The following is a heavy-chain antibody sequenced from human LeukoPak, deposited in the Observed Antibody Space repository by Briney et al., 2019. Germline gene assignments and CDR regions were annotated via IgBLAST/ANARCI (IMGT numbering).Heavy chain of an antibody. Sequence: SETLSLTCTVSGGSISSSSYYWGWIRQPPGKGLEWIGSIYYSGSTYYNPSLKSRVTISVDTSKNQFSLKLSSVTAADTAVYYCATTTRNGYSYGYWYYYYMDVWGKGTTVTVSS. V-gene: IGHV4-39*07. D-gene: IGHD5-18*01. CDR2: IYYSGST. CDR1: GGSISSSSYY. J-gene: IGHJ6*03. CDR3: ATTTRNGYSYGYWYYYYMDV.